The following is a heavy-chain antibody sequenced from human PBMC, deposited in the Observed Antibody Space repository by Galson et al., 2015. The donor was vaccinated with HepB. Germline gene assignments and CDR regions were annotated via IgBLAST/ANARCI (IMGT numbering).Heavy chain of an antibody. D-gene: IGHD3-10*01. Sequence: SVKVSCKASGYTFTGYYMHWVRQAPGQGLEWMGWINPNSGGTNYAQKFQGRVTMTRDTSISTAYMELSRLRSDDTAVYYCARAMVRGVIRAGMDVWGQGTTVTVSS. J-gene: IGHJ6*02. CDR1: GYTFTGYY. V-gene: IGHV1-2*02. CDR2: INPNSGGT. CDR3: ARAMVRGVIRAGMDV.